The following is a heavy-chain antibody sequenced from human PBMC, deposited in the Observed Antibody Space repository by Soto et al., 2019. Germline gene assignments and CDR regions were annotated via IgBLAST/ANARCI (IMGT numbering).Heavy chain of an antibody. CDR1: GGSISSDGYF. CDR3: AAGGGLPRYY. CDR2: IYHSGST. V-gene: IGHV4-30-2*01. Sequence: QLQLQESGSGLVKPSQTLSLTCAVSGGSISSDGYFWSWIRQPPGKGLEWIGYIYHSGSTYYNPSLKSRVTISMDRSKNQFPLKLSSVTAADTAVYYWAAGGGLPRYYWGQGTLVTVSS. D-gene: IGHD5-12*01. J-gene: IGHJ4*02.